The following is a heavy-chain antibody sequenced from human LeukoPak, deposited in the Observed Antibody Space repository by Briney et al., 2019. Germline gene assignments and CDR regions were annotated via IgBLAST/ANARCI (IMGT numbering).Heavy chain of an antibody. CDR3: ASSSPTGDDAFDI. J-gene: IGHJ3*02. CDR2: IYHSGST. Sequence: PSQTLSLTCAVSGGSISSSNWWSWVRQPPGKGLEWIGEIYHSGSTNYNPSLKSRVTISVDKSKNQFSLKLSSVTAADTAVYYCASSSPTGDDAFDIWGQGTMVTVSS. D-gene: IGHD1-14*01. CDR1: GGSISSSNW. V-gene: IGHV4-4*02.